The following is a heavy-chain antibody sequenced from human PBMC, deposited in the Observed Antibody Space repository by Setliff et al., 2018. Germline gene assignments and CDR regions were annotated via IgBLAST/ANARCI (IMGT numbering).Heavy chain of an antibody. J-gene: IGHJ4*02. CDR1: GYTFTGYY. CDR2: IDPSADYT. D-gene: IGHD5-18*01. Sequence: GASVKVSCKASGYTFTGYYSHWVRQAPGQGLEWMGIIDPSADYTNYARKFQGRVIMTTDTSKSTVYMELSSLRSEDTAVYYCARAPLESGYNYGQGHYFDYWGQGTLVTVSS. V-gene: IGHV1-46*01. CDR3: ARAPLESGYNYGQGHYFDY.